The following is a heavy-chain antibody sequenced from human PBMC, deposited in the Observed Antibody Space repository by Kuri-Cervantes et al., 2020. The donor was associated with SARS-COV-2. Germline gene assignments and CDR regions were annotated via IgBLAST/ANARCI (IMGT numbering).Heavy chain of an antibody. D-gene: IGHD3-3*01. Sequence: GSLRLSCTVSGGSISSSSYYWGWIRQPPGKGLEWIGSIYYSGSTNYNPSLKSRVTISADTSKNQFSLKLSSVTAADTAVYYCARGMRVWSGYYMDGKYNWFDPWGQGTLVTVSS. CDR1: GGSISSSSYY. CDR3: ARGMRVWSGYYMDGKYNWFDP. CDR2: IYYSGST. J-gene: IGHJ5*02. V-gene: IGHV4-39*07.